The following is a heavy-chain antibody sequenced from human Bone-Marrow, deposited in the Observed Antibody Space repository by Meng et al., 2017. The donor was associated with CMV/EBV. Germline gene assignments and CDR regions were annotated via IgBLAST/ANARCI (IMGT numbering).Heavy chain of an antibody. Sequence: ASVMVSCKASKYTLTGNGVSWVRQAPGQGLEWMGWISVFNGKIEYAQKFQGRLSVTTDTSTNTSYMELRSLRADDTAVYYCARDGWSVELPHAFDFWGQGTMVTVSS. CDR3: ARDGWSVELPHAFDF. CDR1: KYTLTGNG. V-gene: IGHV1-18*04. CDR2: ISVFNGKI. J-gene: IGHJ3*01. D-gene: IGHD2-15*01.